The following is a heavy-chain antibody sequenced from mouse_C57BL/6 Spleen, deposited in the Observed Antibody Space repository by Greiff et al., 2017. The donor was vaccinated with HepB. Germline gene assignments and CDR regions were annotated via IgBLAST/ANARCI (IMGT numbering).Heavy chain of an antibody. D-gene: IGHD2-5*01. CDR3: TRAYSKRGNYFDY. CDR1: GFTFSSYA. J-gene: IGHJ2*01. V-gene: IGHV5-9-1*02. CDR2: ISSGGDYI. Sequence: DVMLVESGEGLVKPGGSLKLSCAASGFTFSSYAMSWVRQTPEKRLEWVAYISSGGDYIYYADTVKGRFTISRDNARNTLYLQMSSLKSEDTAMYYCTRAYSKRGNYFDYWGQGTTLTVSS.